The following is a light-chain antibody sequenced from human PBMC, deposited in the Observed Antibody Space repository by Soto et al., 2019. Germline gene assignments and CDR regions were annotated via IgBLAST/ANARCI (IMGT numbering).Light chain of an antibody. V-gene: IGKV3-15*01. Sequence: EIVMTQSPVALSVSPGERAALSCRASQSVGRNFAWYQQRPGQAPRVLIYGTSTRATGVPARFSGSGSGTDFPPTISILHSEDVAVYYWQQYNNWPYTFGQGTRLEIK. J-gene: IGKJ2*01. CDR3: QQYNNWPYT. CDR2: GTS. CDR1: QSVGRN.